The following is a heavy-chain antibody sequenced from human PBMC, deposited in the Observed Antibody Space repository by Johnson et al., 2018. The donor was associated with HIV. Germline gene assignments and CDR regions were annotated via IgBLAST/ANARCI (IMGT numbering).Heavy chain of an antibody. CDR2: INSDGSST. V-gene: IGHV3-74*01. CDR1: GFTFSSYW. J-gene: IGHJ3*02. CDR3: ARRSWAFDAFDI. Sequence: VQLVESGGGLVQPGGSLRLSCAASGFTFSSYWMHWVRQAPGKGLVWVSRINSDGSSTNYADSVKGRFTISRDNAKNSLYLQMNSLRAEDTAVYYCARRSWAFDAFDIWGQGTMVTVSS. D-gene: IGHD1-26*01.